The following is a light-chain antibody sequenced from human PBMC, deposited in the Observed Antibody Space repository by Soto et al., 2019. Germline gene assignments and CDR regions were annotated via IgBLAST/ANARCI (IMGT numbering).Light chain of an antibody. J-gene: IGLJ1*01. Sequence: QSLQRPPASVSWSPGHLITISCTRTSSDVGGYNYVSWYQQHPGKAPKLMIYEVSNRPSGVSNRFSGSKSDNTASLTISGLQAEEEADHYCSSYTSRSNFVLGTGTKVTAL. CDR3: SSYTSRSNFV. CDR1: SSDVGGYNY. CDR2: EVS. V-gene: IGLV2-14*01.